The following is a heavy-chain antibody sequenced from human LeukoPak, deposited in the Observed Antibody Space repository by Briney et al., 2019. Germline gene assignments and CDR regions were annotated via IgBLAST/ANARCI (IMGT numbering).Heavy chain of an antibody. V-gene: IGHV4-59*01. CDR3: ARDTITIHGGAFDI. D-gene: IGHD3-3*01. CDR2: IYYSGST. Sequence: SETLSLTCTVSGGSLSSYYWSWIRQPPGKGLEWIGYIYYSGSTNYNPSLKSRVTISVDTSKNQFSLKLSSVTAADTAVYYCARDTITIHGGAFDIWGQGTMVTVSS. J-gene: IGHJ3*02. CDR1: GGSLSSYY.